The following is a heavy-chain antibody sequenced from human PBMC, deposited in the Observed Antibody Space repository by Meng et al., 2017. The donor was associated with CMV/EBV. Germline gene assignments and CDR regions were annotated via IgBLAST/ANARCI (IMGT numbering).Heavy chain of an antibody. CDR2: ISSSSSYI. D-gene: IGHD2-2*01. CDR1: GFTFSSYS. CDR3: ARALDLDSGYCSSTSCYYYYHGMDV. V-gene: IGHV3-21*01. Sequence: GGSLRLSCAASGFTFSSYSMNWVRQAPGKGLEWVSSISSSSSYIYYADSVKGRFTISRDNAKNSLYLQMNSLRAEDTAVYYCARALDLDSGYCSSTSCYYYYHGMDVWGQGTTVTVSS. J-gene: IGHJ6*02.